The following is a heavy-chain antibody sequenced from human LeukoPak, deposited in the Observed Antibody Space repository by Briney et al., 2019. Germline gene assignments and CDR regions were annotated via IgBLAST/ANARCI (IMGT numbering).Heavy chain of an antibody. CDR3: TRANFAVDTYDY. D-gene: IGHD3-3*01. J-gene: IGHJ4*02. CDR2: INTDGGRI. V-gene: IGHV3-74*01. CDR1: GFMFRGYW. Sequence: GGSLRLSCAASGFMFRGYWMHGVRLAPGKGLVWVSLINTDGGRIAYADSVKGRFTISRDNSKSTLYLQMHSLRAAETAVYYCTRANFAVDTYDYWGQGTLVTVS.